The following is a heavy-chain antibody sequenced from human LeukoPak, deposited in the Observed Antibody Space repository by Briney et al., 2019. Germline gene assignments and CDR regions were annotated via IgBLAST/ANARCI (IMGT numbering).Heavy chain of an antibody. CDR1: GGSISSGGYS. CDR2: IYHSGST. J-gene: IGHJ4*02. D-gene: IGHD3-22*01. V-gene: IGHV4-30-2*01. CDR3: ASRYYYDSSGYYYGPDY. Sequence: SETPSLTCAVSGGSISSGGYSWSWIRQPPGKGLEWIGYIYHSGSTYYNPSLKSRVTISVDRSKNQFSLKLSSVTAADTAVYYCASRYYYDSSGYYYGPDYWGQGTLVTVSS.